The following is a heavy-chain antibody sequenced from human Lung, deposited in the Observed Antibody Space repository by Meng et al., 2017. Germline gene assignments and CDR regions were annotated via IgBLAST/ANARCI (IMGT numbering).Heavy chain of an antibody. D-gene: IGHD4-17*01. CDR3: ARGGVTTDD. J-gene: IGHJ4*02. CDR1: GFTFSTHW. CDR2: ITGDGSST. V-gene: IGHV3-74*01. Sequence: EVQLVGSGGGFVQPGGSLRLSCAASGFTFSTHWMHWVRQAPGKGLEWVSRITGDGSSTIYADSVQGRFTMSRDNAKNTLSLQMNSLRAEDTAVYYCARGGVTTDDWGQGTLVTVSS.